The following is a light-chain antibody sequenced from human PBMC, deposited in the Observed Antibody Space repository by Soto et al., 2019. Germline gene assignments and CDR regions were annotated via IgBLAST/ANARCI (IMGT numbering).Light chain of an antibody. J-gene: IGKJ4*01. V-gene: IGKV1-5*01. CDR2: DAS. CDR1: QSISSW. Sequence: DIQMTQSPSTLSASVGDRVTITCRASQSISSWLAWYQQKLGRAPRLLIYDASSLESGVPSRFSGSGYGAEFTLTVRSLQPDDFANYYCQQYNTYYSLTFGGGTKVDIK. CDR3: QQYNTYYSLT.